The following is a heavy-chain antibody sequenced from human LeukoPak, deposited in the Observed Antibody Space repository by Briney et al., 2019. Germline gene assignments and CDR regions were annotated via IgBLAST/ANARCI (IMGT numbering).Heavy chain of an antibody. J-gene: IGHJ1*01. D-gene: IGHD2-15*01. CDR2: ISSGSSTI. CDR3: ARPDGGGYSSGFY. Sequence: GGSLRLSCAASGFTFSSYSMNWVRQAPGKGLEWVSYISSGSSTIYYADSVKGRFTISRDNAKNSLYLQMNSLRAEDTAVYYCARPDGGGYSSGFYWGQGTLVTVSS. CDR1: GFTFSSYS. V-gene: IGHV3-48*01.